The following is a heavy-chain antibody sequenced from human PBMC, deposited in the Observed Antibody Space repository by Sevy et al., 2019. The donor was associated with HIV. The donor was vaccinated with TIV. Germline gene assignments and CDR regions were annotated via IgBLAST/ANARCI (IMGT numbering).Heavy chain of an antibody. CDR2: LSFGCGEI. CDR3: AREGCTKPHDY. D-gene: IGHD2-8*01. J-gene: IGHJ4*02. Sequence: GGHLRLSCAASGFTFSKYSMSWVRQPPGKGLEWVSTLSFGCGEINYADSVKGRFTISRDNSKSSVYLQMNNLRPEDTAVYYCAREGCTKPHDYWGQGTLVTVSS. V-gene: IGHV3-23*01. CDR1: GFTFSKYS.